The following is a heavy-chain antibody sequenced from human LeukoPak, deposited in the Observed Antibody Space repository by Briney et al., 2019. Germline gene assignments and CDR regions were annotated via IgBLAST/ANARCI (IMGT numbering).Heavy chain of an antibody. CDR3: ARGRTYYYDSSGYLNWFDP. V-gene: IGHV3-11*04. CDR1: GFTFSDYY. CDR2: ISSSGSTI. Sequence: NPGGSLRLSCAASGFTFSDYYMSWIRQAPGKGLEWVPYISSSGSTIYYADSVKGRFTISRDNAKNSLYLQMNSPRAEDTAVYYCARGRTYYYDSSGYLNWFDPWGQGTLVTVSS. J-gene: IGHJ5*02. D-gene: IGHD3-22*01.